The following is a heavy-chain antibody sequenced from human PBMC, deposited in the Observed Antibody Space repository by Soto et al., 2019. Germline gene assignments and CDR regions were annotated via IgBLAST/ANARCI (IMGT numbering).Heavy chain of an antibody. CDR2: IYHAGSP. D-gene: IGHD2-21*01. Sequence: SETLSLTCVVSGGSVISSSWWTWLRQSPGKGLEWIGEIYHAGSPNYNPSFQSRVIISLDKSKNNFSLRLTSVTAADAAIYYCARGSSFRGDFDIWGQGTKVTVSS. J-gene: IGHJ3*02. CDR1: GGSVISSSW. V-gene: IGHV4-4*02. CDR3: ARGSSFRGDFDI.